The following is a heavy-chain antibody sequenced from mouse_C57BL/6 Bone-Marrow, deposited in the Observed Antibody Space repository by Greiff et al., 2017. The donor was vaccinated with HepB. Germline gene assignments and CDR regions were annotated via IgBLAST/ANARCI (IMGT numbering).Heavy chain of an antibody. Sequence: EVNVVESGGGLVKPGGSLKLSCAASGFTFSSYAMSWVRQTPEKRLEWVATISDGGSYTYYPDNVKGRFTISRDNAKNNLYLQMSHLKSEDTAMYYCARGTVVNYYAMDYWGQGTSVTVSS. J-gene: IGHJ4*01. V-gene: IGHV5-4*03. CDR2: ISDGGSYT. D-gene: IGHD1-1*01. CDR1: GFTFSSYA. CDR3: ARGTVVNYYAMDY.